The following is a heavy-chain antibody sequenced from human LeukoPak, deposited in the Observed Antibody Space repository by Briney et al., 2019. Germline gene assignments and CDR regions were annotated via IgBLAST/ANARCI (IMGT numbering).Heavy chain of an antibody. CDR2: IRYDGSNK. CDR3: ARGGYYNILTGFRGRILGFDY. CDR1: GFTFSSYG. J-gene: IGHJ4*02. V-gene: IGHV3-30*02. Sequence: QSGGSLRLSCAASGFTFSSYGMHWVRQAPGKGLEWVAFIRYDGSNKYFADSVKGRFTISRDNSKNTLYLQMNSLRSEDTAVYYCARGGYYNILTGFRGRILGFDYWGQGALVIVSS. D-gene: IGHD3-9*01.